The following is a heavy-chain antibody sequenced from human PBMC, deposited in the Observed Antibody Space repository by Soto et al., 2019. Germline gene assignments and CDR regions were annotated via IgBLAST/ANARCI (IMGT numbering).Heavy chain of an antibody. D-gene: IGHD6-13*01. CDR3: ARGGSSWPNYYYGMDV. V-gene: IGHV4-4*07. CDR1: GGSISSYY. CDR2: IYTSGST. Sequence: QVQLQESGPGLVKPSETLSLTCTVSGGSISSYYWSWIRQPAGKGLEWIGRIYTSGSTNYNPSLKSRVTMSVDTSKNQFSLKLSSVTAADTAVYYCARGGSSWPNYYYGMDVWGQGTTVTVSS. J-gene: IGHJ6*02.